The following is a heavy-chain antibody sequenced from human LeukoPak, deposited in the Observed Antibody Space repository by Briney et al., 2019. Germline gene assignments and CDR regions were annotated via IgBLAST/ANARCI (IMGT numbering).Heavy chain of an antibody. J-gene: IGHJ3*02. D-gene: IGHD2-2*03. V-gene: IGHV3-30*03. CDR1: GFTFSSYW. CDR2: ISDDGSSK. CDR3: ARVDDLDAFDI. Sequence: PGGSLRLSCAASGFTFSSYWMNWARQAPGKGLEWVAVISDDGSSKFYADSVKGRFTISRDNSKNTLFLQINSLRPEDSAVYFCARVDDLDAFDIWGQGTLVTVSS.